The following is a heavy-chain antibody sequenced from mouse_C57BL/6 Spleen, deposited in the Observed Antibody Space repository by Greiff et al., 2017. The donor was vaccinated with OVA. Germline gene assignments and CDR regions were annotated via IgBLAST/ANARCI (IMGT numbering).Heavy chain of an antibody. CDR2: IDPANGNT. D-gene: IGHD1-1*01. J-gene: IGHJ1*03. CDR3: ASGLTTVVATLQLHWYFDV. V-gene: IGHV14-3*01. Sequence: VQLQQSVAELVRPGASVKLSCTASGFNIKNTYMHWVKQRPEQGLEWIGRIDPANGNTKYAPKFQGKATITAATSSNTAYLQLSSLTSEDTAIYYCASGLTTVVATLQLHWYFDVWGTGTTVTVSS. CDR1: GFNIKNTY.